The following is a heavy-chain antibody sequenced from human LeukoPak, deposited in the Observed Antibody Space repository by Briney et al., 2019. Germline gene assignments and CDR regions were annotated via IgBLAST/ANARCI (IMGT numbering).Heavy chain of an antibody. Sequence: SETLSLTCTVSGDSISSSSYYWGWIRQSPEKGLEWIASVYYSGSTYSNPSLTSRLTISVDLSNNQFALKLTSVTAADTAVYYCARHQGIAVAGAIDYWGQGTLVTVSS. CDR3: ARHQGIAVAGAIDY. CDR2: VYYSGST. V-gene: IGHV4-39*06. D-gene: IGHD6-19*01. CDR1: GDSISSSSYY. J-gene: IGHJ4*02.